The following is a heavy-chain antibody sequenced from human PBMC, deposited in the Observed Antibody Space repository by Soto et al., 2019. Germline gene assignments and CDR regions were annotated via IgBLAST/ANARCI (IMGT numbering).Heavy chain of an antibody. V-gene: IGHV1-2*02. CDR2: INPNSGDT. CDR1: GYIFTAYS. Sequence: GASVKVSCKASGYIFTAYSMHWVRQAPGQGLEWLGWINPNSGDTIYAQKFQDRVTMTCDTSVSTAYLELSSLSSDGTALYYCAREASAVASLDYWGQGTLVTVSS. J-gene: IGHJ4*02. CDR3: AREASAVASLDY. D-gene: IGHD6-19*01.